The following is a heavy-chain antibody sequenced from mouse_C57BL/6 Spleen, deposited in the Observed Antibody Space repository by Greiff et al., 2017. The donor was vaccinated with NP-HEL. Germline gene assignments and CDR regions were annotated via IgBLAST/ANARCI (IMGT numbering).Heavy chain of an antibody. CDR2: ISGGGGNT. CDR3: ARQDDSYFDV. J-gene: IGHJ1*03. CDR1: GFTFSSYT. Sequence: EVKLVESGGGLVKPGGSLKLSCAASGFTFSSYTMSWVRQTPEKRLEWVATISGGGGNTYYPDSVKGRFTISRDNAKNTLYLQMSSLRSEDTALYYCARQDDSYFDVWGTGTTVTVSS. V-gene: IGHV5-9*01.